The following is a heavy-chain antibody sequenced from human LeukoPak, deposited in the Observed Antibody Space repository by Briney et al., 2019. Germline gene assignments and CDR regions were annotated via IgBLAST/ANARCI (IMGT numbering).Heavy chain of an antibody. CDR3: ARGPNGDYIGAFDF. CDR1: GFTFSNYA. V-gene: IGHV3-23*01. Sequence: GSLRLSCAASGFTFSNYAMIWVRQAPGKGLEWVSAIVADGGDRYADSVKGRFTVSRDNSKNTSYLQMSGLTAEDTAVYFCARGPNGDYIGAFDFRGQGTKVIVSS. CDR2: IVADGGD. J-gene: IGHJ3*01. D-gene: IGHD4-17*01.